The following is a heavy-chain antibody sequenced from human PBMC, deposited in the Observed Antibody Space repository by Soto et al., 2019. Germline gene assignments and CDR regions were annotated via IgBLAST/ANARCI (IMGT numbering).Heavy chain of an antibody. CDR2: IIPIFGTA. Sequence: SVKVSCKASGGTFSSYAISWVRQAPGQGLEWMGGIIPIFGTANYAQKFQGRVTITADESTSTAYMELSSLRSEDTAVYFCASFVYCSGGSCYSDLDPWGQGTLVTVSS. V-gene: IGHV1-69*13. CDR3: ASFVYCSGGSCYSDLDP. D-gene: IGHD2-15*01. J-gene: IGHJ5*02. CDR1: GGTFSSYA.